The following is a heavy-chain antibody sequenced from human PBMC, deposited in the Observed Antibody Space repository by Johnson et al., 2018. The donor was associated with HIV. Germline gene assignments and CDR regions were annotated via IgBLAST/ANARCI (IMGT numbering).Heavy chain of an antibody. V-gene: IGHV3-30*18. CDR1: GFSFSSYG. D-gene: IGHD1-26*01. CDR3: AKEGGIRRVAWELRAYSFDI. CDR2: ISYDGSNK. Sequence: QMQLVESGGGVVQPGKSLRLSCVASGFSFSSYGMHWVRQAPGKGLEWVALISYDGSNKYYADSVEGRFTISRVNSKNTLYLQMNSLTPEDTAVYYCAKEGGIRRVAWELRAYSFDIWGPGTMVTVSS. J-gene: IGHJ3*02.